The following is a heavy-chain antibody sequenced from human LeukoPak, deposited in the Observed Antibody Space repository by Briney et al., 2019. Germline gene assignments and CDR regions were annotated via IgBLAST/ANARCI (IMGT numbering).Heavy chain of an antibody. D-gene: IGHD6-13*01. Sequence: SETLPLTCGVYGGSLSGYYWRWIRQPPGKRLEWIGEINHSGSTNYNPSLKCRVTISVDTSKNQFSLKLSSVTAADTAVYYCARGSAAAGTGYWGQGTLVAVSS. V-gene: IGHV4-34*01. J-gene: IGHJ4*02. CDR2: INHSGST. CDR1: GGSLSGYY. CDR3: ARGSAAAGTGY.